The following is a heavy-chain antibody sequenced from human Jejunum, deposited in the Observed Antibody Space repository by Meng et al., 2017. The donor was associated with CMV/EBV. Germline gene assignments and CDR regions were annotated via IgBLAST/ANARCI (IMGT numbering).Heavy chain of an antibody. CDR2: INHSGST. V-gene: IGHV4-34*01. Sequence: GGSFSGYYWSWIRQPPGKGLGWIGEINHSGSTNYTPSLKSRVTISVDTSKNQFSLKLSSVTAADTAVYYCARRQRLRFLEWLLPVGRGQGTLVTVSS. CDR3: ARRQRLRFLEWLLPVG. CDR1: GGSFSGYY. J-gene: IGHJ4*02. D-gene: IGHD3-3*01.